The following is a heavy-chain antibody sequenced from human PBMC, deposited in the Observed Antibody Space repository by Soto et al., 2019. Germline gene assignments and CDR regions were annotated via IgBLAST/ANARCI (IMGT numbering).Heavy chain of an antibody. D-gene: IGHD6-19*01. Sequence: GASVKVSCKASGYTFTSYDINWVRQATGLGLEWMGWMNPNSGNTAYAQKFQGRVTMTRNTSISTAYMELSSLRSEDTAVYYCARELALAGIDYWGQGTLVTVSS. J-gene: IGHJ4*02. CDR3: ARELALAGIDY. V-gene: IGHV1-8*01. CDR1: GYTFTSYD. CDR2: MNPNSGNT.